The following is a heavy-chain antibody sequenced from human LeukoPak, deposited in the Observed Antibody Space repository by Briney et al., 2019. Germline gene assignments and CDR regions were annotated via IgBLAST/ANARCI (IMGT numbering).Heavy chain of an antibody. V-gene: IGHV3-30*02. CDR2: IRYDGSNK. J-gene: IGHJ5*02. CDR3: AKGAYYDFWSGYP. D-gene: IGHD3-3*01. Sequence: GGSLRLSCAASGFTFSSYGMHWVRQAPGKGLEWVAFIRYDGSNKYYADSVKGRFTISRDNSKNTLHPQMNSLRAEDTAVYYCAKGAYYDFWSGYPWGQGTLVTVSS. CDR1: GFTFSSYG.